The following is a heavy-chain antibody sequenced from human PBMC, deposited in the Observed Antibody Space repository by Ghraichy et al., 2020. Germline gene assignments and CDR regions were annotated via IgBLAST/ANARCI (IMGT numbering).Heavy chain of an antibody. CDR3: ARDCSSTSCYAGYYYYGMDV. V-gene: IGHV3-7*03. D-gene: IGHD2-2*01. CDR2: IKQDGSEK. Sequence: GESLNISCAASGFTFSSYWMSWVRQAPGKGLEWVANIKQDGSEKYYVDSVKGRFTISRDNAKNSLYLQMNSLRAEDTAVYYCARDCSSTSCYAGYYYYGMDVWGQGTTVTVSS. J-gene: IGHJ6*02. CDR1: GFTFSSYW.